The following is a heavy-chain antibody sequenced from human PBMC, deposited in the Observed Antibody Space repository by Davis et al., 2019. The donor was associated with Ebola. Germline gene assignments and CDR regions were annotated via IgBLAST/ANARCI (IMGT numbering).Heavy chain of an antibody. CDR2: INHSGST. V-gene: IGHV4-34*01. D-gene: IGHD1-26*01. Sequence: SETLSLTCAVYGGSFSVYYWSWIRQPPGKGLEWIGEINHSGSTNYSPSFQGHVTISADKSISTAYLQWSSLKASDTAMYYCARRSYWFDPWGQGTLVTVSS. CDR3: ARRSYWFDP. CDR1: GGSFSVYY. J-gene: IGHJ5*02.